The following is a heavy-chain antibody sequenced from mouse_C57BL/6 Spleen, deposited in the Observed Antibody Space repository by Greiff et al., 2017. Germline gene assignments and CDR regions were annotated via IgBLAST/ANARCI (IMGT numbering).Heavy chain of an antibody. CDR1: GYSFTDYN. CDR2: INPNYGTT. CDR3: AREDYYGSSPAWFAY. V-gene: IGHV1-39*01. J-gene: IGHJ3*01. D-gene: IGHD1-1*01. Sequence: EVKLMESGPELVKPGASVKISCKASGYSFTDYNMNWVKQSNGKSLEWIGVINPNYGTTSYNQKFKGTATLTVDQSSSTAYMQRNSLTSEDSAVYYCAREDYYGSSPAWFAYWGQGTLVTVSA.